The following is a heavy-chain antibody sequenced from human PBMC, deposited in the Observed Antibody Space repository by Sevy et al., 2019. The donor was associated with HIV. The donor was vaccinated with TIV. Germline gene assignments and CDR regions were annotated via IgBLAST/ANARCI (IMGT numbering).Heavy chain of an antibody. J-gene: IGHJ4*02. V-gene: IGHV3-48*02. Sequence: GGSLRLSCAASGFTFSSYSMNWVRQAPGKGLEWVSYISSSSSTIYCADSVKGRFTISRDNATNSLYLQMNSLRDEDTAVYYCARDSLWFGDYYFDYWGQGTLVTVSS. CDR3: ARDSLWFGDYYFDY. CDR2: ISSSSSTI. D-gene: IGHD3-10*01. CDR1: GFTFSSYS.